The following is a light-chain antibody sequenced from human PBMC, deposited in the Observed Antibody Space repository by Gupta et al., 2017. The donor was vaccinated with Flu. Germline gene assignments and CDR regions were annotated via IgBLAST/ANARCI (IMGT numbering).Light chain of an antibody. CDR1: QSRLHRNGYHY. CDR2: LGS. Sequence: DIVMTQSPLFLPVIPGEPAFISCRSSQSRLHRNGYHYLDWYLQKPGQSTQLLFYLGSNRASGVPDRFSSSGSGTVFTLKISRVEAEYVGVYYYMQAIQTPLTFGGGTKVEIK. J-gene: IGKJ4*01. V-gene: IGKV2-28*01. CDR3: MQAIQTPLT.